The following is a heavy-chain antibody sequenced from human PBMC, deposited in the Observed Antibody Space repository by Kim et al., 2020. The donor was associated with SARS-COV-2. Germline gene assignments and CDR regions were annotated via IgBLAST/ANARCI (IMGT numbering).Heavy chain of an antibody. CDR3: AREMNVGGYDQGYFDH. D-gene: IGHD5-12*01. J-gene: IGHJ4*02. CDR2: IPTTSKYI. V-gene: IGHV3-21*04. Sequence: GGSLRLSCTTSGFTFSSYTLNWVRQAPGKGLEWVASIPTTSKYIYYADSVKGRFTISRDNAKNALYLQMDSLRADDTAVYYCAREMNVGGYDQGYFDHWGQGTLVTVSS. CDR1: GFTFSSYT.